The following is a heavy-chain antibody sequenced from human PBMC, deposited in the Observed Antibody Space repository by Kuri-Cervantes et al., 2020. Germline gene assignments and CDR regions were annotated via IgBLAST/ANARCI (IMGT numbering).Heavy chain of an antibody. J-gene: IGHJ4*02. CDR2: SFDSEIT. V-gene: IGHV4-59*01. CDR1: GVSISGYF. Sequence: SETLSLTCNVSGVSISGYFWSWLRQPQGKTLEWIVKSFDSEITNYNPTLKSRVTVSLDASKSQFPLRLTPVTAADTAVYYCARSLRRGYGIGTLEYWGQGTLVTVSS. D-gene: IGHD5-12*01. CDR3: ARSLRRGYGIGTLEY.